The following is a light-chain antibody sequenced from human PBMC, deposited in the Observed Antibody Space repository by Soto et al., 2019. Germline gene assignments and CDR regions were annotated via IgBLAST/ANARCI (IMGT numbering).Light chain of an antibody. Sequence: EIVTTQSPAPLSVSPGERATLSCRASQSVNNRLAWYKQKPGQSPRLLIYGASTRATGIPVTFSGSGSGTEFTLTITSLQSEDVAVYYCQQYNDWPLSFGGGTKVEIK. V-gene: IGKV3-15*01. CDR1: QSVNNR. CDR2: GAS. J-gene: IGKJ4*01. CDR3: QQYNDWPLS.